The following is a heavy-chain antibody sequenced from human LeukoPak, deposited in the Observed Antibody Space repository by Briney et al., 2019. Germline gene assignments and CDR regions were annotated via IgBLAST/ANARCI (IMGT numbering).Heavy chain of an antibody. D-gene: IGHD2/OR15-2a*01. CDR2: ISSSGSTM. J-gene: IGHJ4*02. V-gene: IGHV3-48*03. CDR3: VRAFPLDY. CDR1: GFTFSSYE. Sequence: GGSLRLSCAASGFTFSSYEMNWVRQAPGKGLEWVSYISSSGSTMYYADSVKGRFTISRDNAKNSLYLQMNSLRAEDTAVYYCVRAFPLDYWGQGTLVTVSS.